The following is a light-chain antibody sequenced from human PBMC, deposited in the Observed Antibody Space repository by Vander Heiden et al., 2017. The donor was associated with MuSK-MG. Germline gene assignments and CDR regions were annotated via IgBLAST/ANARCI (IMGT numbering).Light chain of an antibody. V-gene: IGKV1-8*01. Sequence: AIRMTQSPSSFSASTGDRVTITCRASQGISSYLAWYQQKPGKAPKLLIYAASTLQSGVPSRFSGSGSGTDFTLTISCLQSEDFATYYCQQDYSYPLTFGPGTKVDIK. CDR1: QGISSY. CDR2: AAS. CDR3: QQDYSYPLT. J-gene: IGKJ3*01.